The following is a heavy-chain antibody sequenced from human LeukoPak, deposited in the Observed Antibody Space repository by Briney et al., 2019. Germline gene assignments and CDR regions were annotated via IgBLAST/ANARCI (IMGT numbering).Heavy chain of an antibody. CDR3: ARGEWLFWVDI. D-gene: IGHD3-3*01. CDR1: GGSISSYY. J-gene: IGHJ3*02. CDR2: IYYSGST. Sequence: SETLSLTCTVSGGSISSYYWSWIRQPPGKGLEWIGYIYYSGSTNYNPSLKSRVTISVDTSKNQFSLKLSSVTAADTAVYYCARGEWLFWVDIWAKGQWSPSLQ. V-gene: IGHV4-59*01.